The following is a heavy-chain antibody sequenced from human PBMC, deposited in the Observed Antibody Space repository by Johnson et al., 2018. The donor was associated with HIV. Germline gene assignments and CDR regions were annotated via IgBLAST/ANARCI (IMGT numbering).Heavy chain of an antibody. V-gene: IGHV3-30*15. D-gene: IGHD3-9*01. CDR3: ATGGSIGYFDWLSNFDI. CDR1: GFSLRTYA. CDR2: LSSDGISG. J-gene: IGHJ3*02. Sequence: QVQLVESGGGVVQPGRSVRLSCAASGFSLRTYAMHWVRQPPGKGLDWVAVLSSDGISGYYSGSVKGRFTISRDNSKNTLYLQMGSLRTEDMAVYYCATGGSIGYFDWLSNFDIWGQGTMVTVSS.